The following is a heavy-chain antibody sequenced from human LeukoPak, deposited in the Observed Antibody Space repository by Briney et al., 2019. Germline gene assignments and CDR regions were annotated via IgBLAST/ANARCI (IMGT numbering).Heavy chain of an antibody. Sequence: SETLSLTRTLSLASIIIDTYYWACIRHPPGKGLEWIGSLWSGTTTYYNPSLRSRVTIAVDTSKNQFSLILPSVTAADTAVYYCPRGRRGNYFQDYWGQGTLLTVSS. D-gene: IGHD1-26*01. CDR3: PRGRRGNYFQDY. V-gene: IGHV4-39*07. CDR2: LWSGTTT. CDR1: LASIIIDTYY. J-gene: IGHJ4*02.